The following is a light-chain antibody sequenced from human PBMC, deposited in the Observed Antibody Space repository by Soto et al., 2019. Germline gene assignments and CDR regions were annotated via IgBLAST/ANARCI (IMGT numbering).Light chain of an antibody. CDR2: DAS. J-gene: IGKJ5*01. CDR1: QSVSSY. V-gene: IGKV3-11*01. Sequence: EIVLTQSPATLSLSPGERATLSCRASQSVSSYLAWYQQKPGQAPRLLIYDASNRATGIPARFSGSGSGTDFTLTISSLEPEDFAVYYCQQRSIFGKGTRLEIK. CDR3: QQRSI.